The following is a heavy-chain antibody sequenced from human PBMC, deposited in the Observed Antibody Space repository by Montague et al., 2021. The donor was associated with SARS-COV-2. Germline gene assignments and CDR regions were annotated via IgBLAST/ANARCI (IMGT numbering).Heavy chain of an antibody. D-gene: IGHD6-13*01. V-gene: IGHV6-1*01. Sequence: CAISGDLVSSNSATWNWIRQSPSRGLELLGRTYYRSMWKSDYAXXXKSGIAINPDTSKNQFSLQLSSVTPEDTALYYCVRGIEAAGSYDYWGQGTLVTVSS. CDR1: GDLVSSNSAT. CDR3: VRGIEAAGSYDY. J-gene: IGHJ4*02. CDR2: TYYRSMWKS.